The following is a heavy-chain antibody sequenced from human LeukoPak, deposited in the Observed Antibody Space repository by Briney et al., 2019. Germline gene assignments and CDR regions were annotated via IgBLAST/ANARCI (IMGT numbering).Heavy chain of an antibody. CDR1: GFTLSSYA. Sequence: PGGSLRLSCAASGFTLSSYAMSWVRQARGKGLEWVSAISGSGGSTYYADSVKGRFTISRDNSKNTLYLQMNSLRAEDTAVYYCAKKNRDIVVVPAATYDYWGQGTLVTVSS. J-gene: IGHJ4*02. V-gene: IGHV3-23*01. CDR2: ISGSGGST. CDR3: AKKNRDIVVVPAATYDY. D-gene: IGHD2-2*01.